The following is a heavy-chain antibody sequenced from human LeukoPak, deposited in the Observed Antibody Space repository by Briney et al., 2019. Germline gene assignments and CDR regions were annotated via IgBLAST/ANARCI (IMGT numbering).Heavy chain of an antibody. D-gene: IGHD5-12*01. J-gene: IGHJ2*01. CDR1: GFTFSSYD. CDR3: ARVRKYSGYYSWYFDL. Sequence: GRSLRLSCAASGFTFSSYDMHWVRQATGKSLEWVSAIGTAGDTYYPGSVKGRFTISRENAKNSLYLQMNSLRAGDTAVYYCARVRKYSGYYSWYFDLWGRGTLVTVSS. CDR2: IGTAGDT. V-gene: IGHV3-13*01.